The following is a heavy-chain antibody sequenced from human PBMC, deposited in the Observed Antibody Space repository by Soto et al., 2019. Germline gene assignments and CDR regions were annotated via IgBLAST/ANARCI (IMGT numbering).Heavy chain of an antibody. D-gene: IGHD3-16*02. V-gene: IGHV3-30*18. J-gene: IGHJ3*02. CDR1: GFTFSSYG. CDR2: ISYDGSNK. CDR3: AKGLQSLVDAFYI. Sequence: HPGGSLRLSCAASGFTFSSYGMHWVRQAPGKGLEWVAVISYDGSNKYYADSVKGRFTISRDNSKNTLYLQMNSLRAEDTAVYYCAKGLQSLVDAFYIWGQGTMVTVSS.